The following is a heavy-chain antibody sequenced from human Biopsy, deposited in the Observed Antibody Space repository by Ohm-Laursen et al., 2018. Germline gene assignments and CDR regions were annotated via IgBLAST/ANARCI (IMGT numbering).Heavy chain of an antibody. J-gene: IGHJ5*02. CDR2: IFYRGST. Sequence: SETLSLTCIVSGGPISNNNYYWGWIRQPPGKGLEWIGSIFYRGSTHYKPSLKSRVNISVDTSKNQFSLKLNSVTAADTAVYYCARDYDTSGYYYVSWGQGTLVTVSS. V-gene: IGHV4-39*01. CDR3: ARDYDTSGYYYVS. CDR1: GGPISNNNYY. D-gene: IGHD3-22*01.